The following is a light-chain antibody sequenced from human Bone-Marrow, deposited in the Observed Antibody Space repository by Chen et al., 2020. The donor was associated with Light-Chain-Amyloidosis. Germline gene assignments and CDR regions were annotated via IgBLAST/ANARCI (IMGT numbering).Light chain of an antibody. V-gene: IGKV1-39*01. Sequence: DIRLTQSPSSLSASVGDRVTITCRASQNIGTYLNWYQQKSGRAPKLLLSGAYNRQSGVPTRFGVTGSGTDFTLIITSLQPEDFATYYCQQSRTFRTFGQGTKVEVK. CDR3: QQSRTFRT. CDR2: GAY. CDR1: QNIGTY. J-gene: IGKJ1*01.